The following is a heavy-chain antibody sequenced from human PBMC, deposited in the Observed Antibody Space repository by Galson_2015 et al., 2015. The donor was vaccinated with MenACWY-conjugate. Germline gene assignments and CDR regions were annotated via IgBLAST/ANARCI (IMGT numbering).Heavy chain of an antibody. CDR3: AKGSLRVVAATCLDY. J-gene: IGHJ4*02. CDR1: GFTFSSYA. D-gene: IGHD2-15*01. V-gene: IGHV3-23*01. CDR2: ISGSGGST. Sequence: SLRLSCAASGFTFSSYAMSWVRQAPGKGLEWVSAISGSGGSTYYADSVKGRFTISRDNSKNTLYLQMNSLGAEDTAVYECAKGSLRVVAATCLDYWGQGTLVTVSS.